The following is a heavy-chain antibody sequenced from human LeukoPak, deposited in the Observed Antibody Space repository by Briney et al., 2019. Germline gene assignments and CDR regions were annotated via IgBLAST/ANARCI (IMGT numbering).Heavy chain of an antibody. V-gene: IGHV4-4*07. D-gene: IGHD2-15*01. Sequence: ETLSLTCTVSGGSINNYYWSWIRQPAGKGLEWIGRIYTRGSTNYNPSLKSRVTMSVDTSKNQFSLKLSSVTAADTAVYYCARGRYCSADICSGGDAFDIWGQGTMVSVSS. CDR1: GGSINNYY. CDR3: ARGRYCSADICSGGDAFDI. J-gene: IGHJ3*02. CDR2: IYTRGST.